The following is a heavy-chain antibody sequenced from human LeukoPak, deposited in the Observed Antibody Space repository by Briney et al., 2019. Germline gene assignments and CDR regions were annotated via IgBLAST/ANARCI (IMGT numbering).Heavy chain of an antibody. CDR1: GFTFDDYG. J-gene: IGHJ6*03. CDR3: ARVRYSSGWSLYYYYYYMDV. CDR2: INWNGGST. V-gene: IGHV3-20*04. Sequence: GGSLRLSCAASGFTFDDYGMSWVRQAPGKGLEWVSGINWNGGSTGYADSVKGRFTISRDNAKNSLYLQMNSLRAEDTALYYCARVRYSSGWSLYYYYYYMDVWGKGTTVTVSS. D-gene: IGHD6-19*01.